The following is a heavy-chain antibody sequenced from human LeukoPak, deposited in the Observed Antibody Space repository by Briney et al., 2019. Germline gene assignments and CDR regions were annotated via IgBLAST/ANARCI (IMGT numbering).Heavy chain of an antibody. D-gene: IGHD5-24*01. Sequence: ASVKVSCKASGYTFTSCDINWVRQATGQGLEWMGWMNPNSGNTDYAQKFQGRVTMTRDTSITTAYMELSSLRSEDTAVYYCARGRWLQQRPNWFDPWGQGTLVTVSS. CDR2: MNPNSGNT. V-gene: IGHV1-8*01. CDR3: ARGRWLQQRPNWFDP. J-gene: IGHJ5*02. CDR1: GYTFTSCD.